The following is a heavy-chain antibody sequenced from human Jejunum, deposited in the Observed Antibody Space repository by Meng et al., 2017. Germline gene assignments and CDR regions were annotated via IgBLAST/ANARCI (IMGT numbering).Heavy chain of an antibody. J-gene: IGHJ3*02. D-gene: IGHD3-10*01. CDR1: GFTFTTYT. CDR2: ISPGGSTK. CDR3: ARDLSRGSDYAFEI. V-gene: IGHV3-48*04. Sequence: GESLKISCAASGFTFTTYTMNWVRQAPGKGLEWVSNISPGGSTKYYADSVKGRFAISRDNAKNSLYLQMNSLRAEDTAVYYCARDLSRGSDYAFEIWGQGTMVTVSS.